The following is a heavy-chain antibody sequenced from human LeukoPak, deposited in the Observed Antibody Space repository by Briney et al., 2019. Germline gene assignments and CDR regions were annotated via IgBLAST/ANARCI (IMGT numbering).Heavy chain of an antibody. CDR1: GYSISSGYY. Sequence: SETLSLTCTVSGYSISSGYYWGWIRQPPGKGLEWIGSIYYSGSTYYNPSLKSRVTISVDTSKNQFSLKLSSVTAADTAVYYCAREMRGYDFWSGYYAYNWFDPWGQGTLVTVSS. CDR3: AREMRGYDFWSGYYAYNWFDP. CDR2: IYYSGST. V-gene: IGHV4-38-2*02. J-gene: IGHJ5*02. D-gene: IGHD3-3*01.